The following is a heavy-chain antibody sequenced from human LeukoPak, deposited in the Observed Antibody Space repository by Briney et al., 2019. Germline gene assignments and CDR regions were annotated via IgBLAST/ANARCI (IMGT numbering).Heavy chain of an antibody. J-gene: IGHJ4*02. V-gene: IGHV3-23*01. CDR3: AKDRSYSARISNFDY. Sequence: GGSLRLSCAASGVTFSSYSMSWVRQAPGKGLEWVSGISGNGGSTYYADSVEGRFTISRDNSKNPLYLQINTLTAEDTAIYYCAKDRSYSARISNFDYWGQGTLVTVSS. D-gene: IGHD2-15*01. CDR2: ISGNGGST. CDR1: GVTFSSYS.